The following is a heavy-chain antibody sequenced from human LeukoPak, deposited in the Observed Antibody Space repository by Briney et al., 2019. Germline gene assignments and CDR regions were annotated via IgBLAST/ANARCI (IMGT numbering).Heavy chain of an antibody. CDR3: ARDIDRGYSYGHTTDY. CDR1: GGTFSSYA. CDR2: IIPILGIA. Sequence: GASVKASCKASGGTFSSYAISWVRQAPGQGLERMGRIIPILGIANYAQKFQGRVTITADKSTSTAYMELSSLRSEDTAVYYCARDIDRGYSYGHTTDYWGQGTLVTVSS. D-gene: IGHD5-18*01. J-gene: IGHJ4*02. V-gene: IGHV1-69*04.